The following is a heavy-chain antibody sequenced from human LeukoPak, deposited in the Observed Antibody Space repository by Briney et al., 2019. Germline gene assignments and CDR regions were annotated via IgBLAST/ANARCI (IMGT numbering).Heavy chain of an antibody. D-gene: IGHD1-20*01. CDR1: GFTFTRYA. V-gene: IGHV3-23*01. CDR3: ALPSNKVNRLCIDNNCLHAPFDV. J-gene: IGHJ3*01. CDR2: ISGDGYVT. Sequence: GGSLILSCGASGFTFTRYAMSWVRPAPGKGLEWVSAISGDGYVTFYADAVKGRFTLSRDNSKNTVYLQMSSLRAEDTAVYYCALPSNKVNRLCIDNNCLHAPFDVWGQGTTVIVSS.